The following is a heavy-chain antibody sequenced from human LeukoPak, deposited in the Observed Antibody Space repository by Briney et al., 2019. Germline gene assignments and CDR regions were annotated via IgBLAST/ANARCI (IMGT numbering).Heavy chain of an antibody. J-gene: IGHJ6*03. CDR1: GYTFTSYD. CDR2: MNPNSGNT. CDR3: ARTRPKRKDYYYYYMDV. V-gene: IGHV1-8*01. D-gene: IGHD1-1*01. Sequence: ASVKVSCKASGYTFTSYDINWVRQATGQGLEWMGWMNPNSGNTGYAQKFPSRVTMTRNTSISTAYMELSSLRSEDTAVYYCARTRPKRKDYYYYYMDVWGKGTTVTVSS.